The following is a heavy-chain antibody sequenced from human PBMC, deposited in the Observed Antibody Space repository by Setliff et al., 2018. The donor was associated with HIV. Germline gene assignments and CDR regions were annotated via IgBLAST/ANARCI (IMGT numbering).Heavy chain of an antibody. CDR1: GYTFINYH. CDR3: ARVPVSNHYYYMDV. J-gene: IGHJ6*03. CDR2: ISASSVNT. Sequence: ASVKVSCKASGYTFINYHIIGVRQAPGQGLEWVGSISASSVNTNYTQGRVTMTTDISTNTAYMELRSLRSADSAVYYCARVPVSNHYYYMDVWGKGTTVTV. V-gene: IGHV1-18*01.